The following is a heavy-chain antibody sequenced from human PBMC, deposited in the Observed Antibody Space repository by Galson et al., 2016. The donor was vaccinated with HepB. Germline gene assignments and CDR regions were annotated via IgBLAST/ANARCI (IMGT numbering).Heavy chain of an antibody. V-gene: IGHV1-46*01. J-gene: IGHJ4*02. Sequence: SVKVSCKASGYTFSNYYMHWVRQAPGQGLEWMGIINPSSGSTTYAQKFQGRVTMTRDTSASTVYMDLSSLRSEETAVYYCASDRKSVDWLLYNGHFDSWGQGTLVTVSS. CDR2: INPSSGST. CDR3: ASDRKSVDWLLYNGHFDS. CDR1: GYTFSNYY. D-gene: IGHD3-9*01.